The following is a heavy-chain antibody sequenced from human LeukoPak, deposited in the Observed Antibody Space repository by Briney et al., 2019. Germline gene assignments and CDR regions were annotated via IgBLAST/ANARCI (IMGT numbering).Heavy chain of an antibody. CDR2: ISSDESST. CDR3: AKDISGIAVAPMDV. V-gene: IGHV3-74*01. D-gene: IGHD6-19*01. Sequence: PGGSLRLSCAASGFTFSSYWMHWVRQAPGKGLVWVSRISSDESSTSYADSVKGRFTISRDNAKNTLYLQMNSLRAEDTALYYCAKDISGIAVAPMDVWGKGTTVTISS. CDR1: GFTFSSYW. J-gene: IGHJ6*03.